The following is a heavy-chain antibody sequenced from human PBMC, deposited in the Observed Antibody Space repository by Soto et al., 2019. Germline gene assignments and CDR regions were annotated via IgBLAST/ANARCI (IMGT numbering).Heavy chain of an antibody. J-gene: IGHJ4*02. CDR2: ISGTTDST. V-gene: IGHV3-23*01. Sequence: PGGSLRLSCAASGFTFSNYAMSWVRQAPGKGLEWVSAISGTTDSTYYTDSVKGRFTISRDNSKNTLYLQMNSLRYEDKAVYYCAKVGGGYCSGTSCYSPLDYWGQGTLVTVSS. CDR3: AKVGGGYCSGTSCYSPLDY. D-gene: IGHD2-2*02. CDR1: GFTFSNYA.